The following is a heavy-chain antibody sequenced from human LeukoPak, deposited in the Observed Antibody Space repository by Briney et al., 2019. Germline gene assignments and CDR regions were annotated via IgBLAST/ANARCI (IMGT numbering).Heavy chain of an antibody. V-gene: IGHV4-34*01. CDR2: INHSGST. CDR1: GGAFSGYY. Sequence: PSETLSLTCAVYGGAFSGYYWSWIRQPPGKGLEWIGEINHSGSTNYNPSLKSRVTISVDTSKNQFPLKLSTVTAADTAVYYCARGGIAVADFDYWGQGTLVTVSS. D-gene: IGHD6-19*01. CDR3: ARGGIAVADFDY. J-gene: IGHJ4*02.